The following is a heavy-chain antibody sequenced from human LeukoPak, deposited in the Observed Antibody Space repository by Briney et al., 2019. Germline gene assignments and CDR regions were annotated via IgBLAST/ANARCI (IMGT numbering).Heavy chain of an antibody. CDR3: ARLRYYDFWSGYQPPLPPAY. V-gene: IGHV4-39*01. D-gene: IGHD3-3*01. Sequence: PSETLSLTCTVSGGSISSSSYSWGWIRQPPGKGLEWIGSIYYSGSTYYNPSLKSRVTISVDTSKNQFSLKLSSVTAADTAVYYCARLRYYDFWSGYQPPLPPAYWGQGTLVTVSS. CDR2: IYYSGST. J-gene: IGHJ4*02. CDR1: GGSISSSSYS.